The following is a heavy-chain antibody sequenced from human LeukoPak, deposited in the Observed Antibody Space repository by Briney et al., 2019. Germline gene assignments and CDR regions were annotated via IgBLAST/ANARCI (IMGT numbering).Heavy chain of an antibody. J-gene: IGHJ6*02. CDR1: GFTFSSYG. CDR3: ARDAIAVAGLTYYYYYGMDV. Sequence: GGSLRLSCAASGFTFSSYGMHWVRQAPGKGLEWVAVIWYDGSNKYYADSVKGRFTISRDNSKNTLYLQMNSLRAEDTAVYYCARDAIAVAGLTYYYYYGMDVWGQGTTVTVSS. CDR2: IWYDGSNK. V-gene: IGHV3-33*01. D-gene: IGHD6-19*01.